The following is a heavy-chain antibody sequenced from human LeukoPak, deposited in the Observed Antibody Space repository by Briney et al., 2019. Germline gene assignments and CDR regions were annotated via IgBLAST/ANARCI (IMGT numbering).Heavy chain of an antibody. J-gene: IGHJ6*02. CDR2: ISYDGSNK. CDR3: ARERSSFYYYGLDV. V-gene: IGHV3-30*03. Sequence: GRSLRLSCAASGFTFSSYGMHWVRQAPGKGLEWVAVISYDGSNKYYADSVKGRFTISRDNSKNTLYLQMNSLRAEDTALYYCARERSSFYYYGLDVWGQGTTVTVSS. CDR1: GFTFSSYG.